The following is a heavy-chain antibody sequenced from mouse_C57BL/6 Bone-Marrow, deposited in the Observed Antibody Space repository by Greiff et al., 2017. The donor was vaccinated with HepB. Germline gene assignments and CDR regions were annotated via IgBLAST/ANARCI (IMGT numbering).Heavy chain of an antibody. CDR2: IYPGDGDT. J-gene: IGHJ4*01. Sequence: VQLVESGPELVKPGASVKISCKASGYAFSSSWMNWVKQRPGKGLEWIGRIYPGDGDTNYNGKFKGKATLTADKSSSTAYMQLSSLTSEDSAVYFCAPIYYDYAMDYWGQGTSVTVSS. CDR3: APIYYDYAMDY. CDR1: GYAFSSSW. V-gene: IGHV1-82*01. D-gene: IGHD2-4*01.